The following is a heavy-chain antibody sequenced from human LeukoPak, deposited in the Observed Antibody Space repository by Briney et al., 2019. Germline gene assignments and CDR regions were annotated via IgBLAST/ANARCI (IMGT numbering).Heavy chain of an antibody. CDR1: GGSISSYL. Sequence: SETLSLTCTVSGGSISSYLWSWIRQPPGKGLKWIGYIYYSGSTNYNPSLKSRVTISVDTSKNQFSLKLSSVTAADTAVYYCARSFRSWYGWFDPWGQGTLVTVSS. CDR2: IYYSGST. J-gene: IGHJ5*02. D-gene: IGHD6-13*01. CDR3: ARSFRSWYGWFDP. V-gene: IGHV4-59*01.